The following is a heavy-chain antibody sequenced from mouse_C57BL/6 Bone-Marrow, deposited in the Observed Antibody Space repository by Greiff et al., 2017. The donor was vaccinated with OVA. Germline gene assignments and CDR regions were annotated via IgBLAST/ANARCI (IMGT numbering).Heavy chain of an antibody. CDR1: GFNIKNTY. J-gene: IGHJ4*01. D-gene: IGHD1-1*01. Sequence: EVQLQQSVAELVRPGASVKLSCTASGFNIKNTYMHWVKQRPEQGLEWIGRIDPANGNTKYAPKFQGKAPITADTSSNTAYLQLSSLTSEDTAIYYGARSHYYGSSYGAMDYWGQGTSVTVSS. V-gene: IGHV14-3*01. CDR2: IDPANGNT. CDR3: ARSHYYGSSYGAMDY.